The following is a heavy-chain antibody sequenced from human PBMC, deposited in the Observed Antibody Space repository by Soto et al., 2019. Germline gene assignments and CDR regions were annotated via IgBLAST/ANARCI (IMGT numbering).Heavy chain of an antibody. D-gene: IGHD5-18*01. CDR3: AKREGYGSADY. Sequence: WGSLRLSWAASRFSFKGLAMSWVRQGPGKGLEWVSAIDGSGDNTHYADSVKGRFTISRDNSKNTLYLQMNSLKAEDTAVYYCAKREGYGSADYWGQGT. J-gene: IGHJ4*02. CDR2: IDGSGDNT. V-gene: IGHV3-23*01. CDR1: RFSFKGLA.